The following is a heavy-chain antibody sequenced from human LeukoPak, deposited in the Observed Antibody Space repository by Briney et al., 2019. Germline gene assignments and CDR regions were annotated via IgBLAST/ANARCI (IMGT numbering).Heavy chain of an antibody. V-gene: IGHV1-18*01. CDR1: GYTFTNYG. CDR3: ARWGLVAPGTYYYYYMDV. J-gene: IGHJ6*03. CDR2: INAYNGDT. D-gene: IGHD2-2*01. Sequence: ASVKVSCKASGYTFTNYGVSWVRQAPGQGLEWMGWINAYNGDTHYAQNLQGRLTLTTDTSTSTAFMELRSLRPDDTAVYYCARWGLVAPGTYYYYYMDVWGRGTTVTVSS.